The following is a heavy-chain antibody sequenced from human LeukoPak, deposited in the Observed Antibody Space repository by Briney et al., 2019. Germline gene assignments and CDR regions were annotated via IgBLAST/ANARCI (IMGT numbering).Heavy chain of an antibody. V-gene: IGHV3-23*01. CDR2: MSGSGGST. CDR1: GFTFSSYA. J-gene: IGHJ4*02. D-gene: IGHD3-22*01. CDR3: AKDPTGYDSSGYNY. Sequence: GGSLRLSCAASGFTFSSYAMSWVRQAPGKGLELVSSMSGSGGSTYYADSGEGRFTISRDTYKKPLYLQIYTLRAEDTAVYYCAKDPTGYDSSGYNYWGQGTLVTVSS.